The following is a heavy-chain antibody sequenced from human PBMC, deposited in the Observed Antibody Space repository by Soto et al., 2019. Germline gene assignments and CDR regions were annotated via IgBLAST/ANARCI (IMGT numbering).Heavy chain of an antibody. CDR3: ARRIPFGYGMDV. CDR2: ITSNGGNT. V-gene: IGHV3-64*01. Sequence: PGGSQRLSCTASGFNFSSYWMSWVRQAPGKGLEYVSAITSNGGNTDYASSVKGRFTISRDNSKNTLYLQMGGLRAEDMAVYYCARRIPFGYGMDVWGQGTTVTVSS. D-gene: IGHD2-21*01. CDR1: GFNFSSYW. J-gene: IGHJ6*02.